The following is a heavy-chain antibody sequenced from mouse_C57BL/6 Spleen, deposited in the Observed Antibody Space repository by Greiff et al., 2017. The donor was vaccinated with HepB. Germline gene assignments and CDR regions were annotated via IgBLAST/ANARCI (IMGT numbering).Heavy chain of an antibody. V-gene: IGHV1-59*01. CDR2: IDPSDSYT. Sequence: QVQLQQPGAELVRPGTSVKLSCKASGYTFTSYWMHWVKQRPGQGLEWIGVIDPSDSYTNYNQKFKGKATLTVDTSSSTAYMQLSSLTSEDSAVYYCASSSYLYAMDYWGQGTSVTVSS. J-gene: IGHJ4*01. CDR3: ASSSYLYAMDY. D-gene: IGHD1-1*01. CDR1: GYTFTSYW.